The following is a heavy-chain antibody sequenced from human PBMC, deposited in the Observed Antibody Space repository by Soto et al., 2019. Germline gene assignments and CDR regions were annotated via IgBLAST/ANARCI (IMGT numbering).Heavy chain of an antibody. CDR3: TRRYNWNGNYFDP. V-gene: IGHV4-39*01. CDR1: GDSVSSVGFH. J-gene: IGHJ5*02. D-gene: IGHD1-20*01. Sequence: PSETLSLTCTVSGDSVSSVGFHWTWIRQPPGKGLEWIGSSYYSGTTYFNPSLKSRATISVDTSKNQFSLRLTSVTAADTAIYYCTRRYNWNGNYFDPWGPGALVTVS. CDR2: SYYSGTT.